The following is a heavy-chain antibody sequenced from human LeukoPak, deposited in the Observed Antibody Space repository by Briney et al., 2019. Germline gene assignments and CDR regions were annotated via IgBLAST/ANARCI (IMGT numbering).Heavy chain of an antibody. D-gene: IGHD3-10*01. CDR1: GYTLTNFA. V-gene: IGHV1-18*01. CDR3: AKDYSGSGSYSYAFDI. CDR2: ISAYNGNT. J-gene: IGHJ3*02. Sequence: ASVKVSCKASGYTLTNFAIIWVRQAPGQGLEWMGRISAYNGNTIYAQKVQGRATITIDTSTSTAYMDLRSLRSDDTAVYYCAKDYSGSGSYSYAFDIWGQGTMVTVSS.